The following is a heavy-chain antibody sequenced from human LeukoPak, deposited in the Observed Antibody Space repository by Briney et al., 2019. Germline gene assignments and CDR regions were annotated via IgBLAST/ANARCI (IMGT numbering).Heavy chain of an antibody. D-gene: IGHD6-6*01. J-gene: IGHJ5*02. CDR3: ARGIAARCHWFDP. CDR1: GGSFSGYY. V-gene: IGHV4-34*01. Sequence: SETLSLTCAVYGGSFSGYYWSWIRQPPGKGLEWIGEINHSGSTNYNPSLKSRVTMSVDTSKNQFSLKLSSVTAADTAVYYCARGIAARCHWFDPWGQGTLVTVSS. CDR2: INHSGST.